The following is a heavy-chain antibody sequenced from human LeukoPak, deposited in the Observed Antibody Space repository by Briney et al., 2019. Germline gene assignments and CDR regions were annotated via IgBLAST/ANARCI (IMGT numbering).Heavy chain of an antibody. CDR3: ARAVTVVTAIHD. CDR2: IYSGGGT. D-gene: IGHD2-21*02. V-gene: IGHV3-53*01. CDR1: GFTLSSNY. Sequence: GGSLKLSCAGSGFTLSSNYMTWVRQAAGKGLEWVAVIYSGGGTYYADSVKGRFTISRDKSKNTLHLQMNSLGAEDTAVYYCARAVTVVTAIHDWGQGTVVTVSS. J-gene: IGHJ4*02.